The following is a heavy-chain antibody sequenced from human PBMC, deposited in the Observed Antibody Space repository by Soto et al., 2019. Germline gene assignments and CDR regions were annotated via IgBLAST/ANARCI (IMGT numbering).Heavy chain of an antibody. D-gene: IGHD5-18*01. CDR1: GGSFSGYY. CDR2: INHSGST. J-gene: IGHJ6*02. CDR3: ARAGYSYGYYYYYGMDV. Sequence: SETLSLTCAVYGGSFSGYYWSWIRQPPGKGLEWIGEINHSGSTNYNPSLKSRVTISVDTSKNQFSLKLSSVTAADTAVYYCARAGYSYGYYYYYGMDVWGQGTRVTVSS. V-gene: IGHV4-34*01.